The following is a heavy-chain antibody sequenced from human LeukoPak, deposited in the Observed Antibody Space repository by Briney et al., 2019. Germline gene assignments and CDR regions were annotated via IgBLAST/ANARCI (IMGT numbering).Heavy chain of an antibody. D-gene: IGHD4-17*01. V-gene: IGHV3-48*03. CDR3: ARIAVTSTFDY. J-gene: IGHJ4*02. Sequence: PGGTLRLSCAASGFTFSSYEMNWVRQAPGKGLKWVSVIYSGGSTYYEDSVKGRFTIPRDNAKNSLYLQMNSLRAEDTAVYYCARIAVTSTFDYWGQGTLVTVSS. CDR1: GFTFSSYE. CDR2: IYSGGST.